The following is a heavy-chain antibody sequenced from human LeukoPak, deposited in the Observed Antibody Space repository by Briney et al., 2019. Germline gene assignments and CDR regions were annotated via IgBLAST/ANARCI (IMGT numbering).Heavy chain of an antibody. D-gene: IGHD3-22*01. V-gene: IGHV4-59*11. CDR3: ARLINNDNSGDADTFDM. CDR2: IDYSGST. Sequence: PSETLSLTCTVSGGSMRSHYWSWIRQTPGEGLEWIGYIDYSGSTRYNPSLQSRVSISVDTSKNQFSLKLTSVTATDTAVYYCARLINNDNSGDADTFDMWGQGTVVTVFS. CDR1: GGSMRSHY. J-gene: IGHJ3*02.